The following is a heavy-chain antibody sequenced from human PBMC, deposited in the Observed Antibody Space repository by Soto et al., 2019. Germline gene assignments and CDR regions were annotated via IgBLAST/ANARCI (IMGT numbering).Heavy chain of an antibody. D-gene: IGHD1-26*01. CDR2: IDPSDSYT. V-gene: IGHV5-10-1*01. CDR3: AIMASGSYADYYYYGMDV. J-gene: IGHJ6*02. CDR1: GYSFTSYW. Sequence: GESLKISCKGSGYSFTSYWISWVRQMPGKGLEWMGRIDPSDSYTNYSPSFQGHVTISADKSISTAYLQWSSLRASDTAMYYCAIMASGSYADYYYYGMDVWGQGTTVTVSS.